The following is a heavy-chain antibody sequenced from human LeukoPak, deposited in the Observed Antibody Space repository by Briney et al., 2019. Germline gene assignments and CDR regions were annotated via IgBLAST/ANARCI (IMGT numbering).Heavy chain of an antibody. D-gene: IGHD2-2*02. CDR2: IYYSGST. J-gene: IGHJ5*02. Sequence: SETLSLTCTVSGGSISSYYWSWIRQPPGKGLEWIGYIYYSGSTNYNPSLKSRVTISVDTSKNQFSLKLSSVTAADTAVYYCARSLSFQLLYGPPGTWSQGTLVTVSS. CDR1: GGSISSYY. CDR3: ARSLSFQLLYGPPGT. V-gene: IGHV4-59*01.